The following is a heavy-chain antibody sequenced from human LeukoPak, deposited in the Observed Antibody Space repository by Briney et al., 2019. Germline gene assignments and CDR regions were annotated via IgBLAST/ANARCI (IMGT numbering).Heavy chain of an antibody. D-gene: IGHD7-27*01. J-gene: IGHJ4*02. CDR2: IYYSGST. CDR3: ARVNWGSRCFDY. V-gene: IGHV4-31*03. CDR1: GGSISSGGYY. Sequence: SETLSLTCTVSGGSISSGGYYWSWIRQHPGKGLEWIGYIYYSGSTYYNPSLKSRVTISVDTSKSQFSLKLSSVTAADTAVYYCARVNWGSRCFDYWGQGTLVTVSS.